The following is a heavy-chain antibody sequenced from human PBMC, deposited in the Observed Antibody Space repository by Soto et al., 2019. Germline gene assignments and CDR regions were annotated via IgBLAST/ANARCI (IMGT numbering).Heavy chain of an antibody. CDR1: GGSISSSSYY. J-gene: IGHJ4*02. CDR2: IYYSGST. CDR3: AGRDGDYES. D-gene: IGHD4-17*01. Sequence: PSETLSLTCTVSGGSISSSSYYWGWIRQPPGKGLEWIGSIYYSGSTYYNPSLKSRVTISVDTSKNQFSLKLSSVTAADTAVYYCAGRDGDYESWGQGTLVTVSS. V-gene: IGHV4-39*01.